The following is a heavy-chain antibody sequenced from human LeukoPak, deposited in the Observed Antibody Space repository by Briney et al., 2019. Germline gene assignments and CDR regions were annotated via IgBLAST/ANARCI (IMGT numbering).Heavy chain of an antibody. CDR2: ISSSGSVI. CDR1: GFTFSDYY. D-gene: IGHD2-2*01. J-gene: IGHJ4*02. CDR3: ARVAEIVVVPAAQCLDY. Sequence: GGPLRLSCAASGFTFSDYYMSWIRQAPGKGLVWVSYISSSGSVIYYADSVKGRFTISRDNAKNSLYLQMNSLRAEDTAVYYCARVAEIVVVPAAQCLDYWGQGTLVTVSS. V-gene: IGHV3-11*04.